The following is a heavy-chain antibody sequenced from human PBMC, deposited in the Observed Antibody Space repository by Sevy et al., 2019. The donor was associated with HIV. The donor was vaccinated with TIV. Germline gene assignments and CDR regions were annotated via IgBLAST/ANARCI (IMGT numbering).Heavy chain of an antibody. J-gene: IGHJ4*02. Sequence: GGSLRLSCAASGFTFSDYYMSCIRQAPGKGLEWVSYISNSGGTTYYADSVKGRFTISRDNAKNSLYLQMNSLRAEDTAVYYCARITGWRFDYWGQGTLVTVSS. V-gene: IGHV3-11*04. CDR3: ARITGWRFDY. CDR2: ISNSGGTT. CDR1: GFTFSDYY. D-gene: IGHD6-19*01.